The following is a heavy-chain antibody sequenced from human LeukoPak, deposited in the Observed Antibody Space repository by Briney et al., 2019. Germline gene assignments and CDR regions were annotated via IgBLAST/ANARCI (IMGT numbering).Heavy chain of an antibody. D-gene: IGHD3-22*01. CDR1: GGTFSSYA. CDR2: IIPIFGPA. Sequence: EASVKVSCKASGGTFSSYAISWVRQAPGQGLEWMGGIIPIFGPANYAQKFQGRVTITTDESTSTAYMELSSLRSEDTAVYYCALRHYYDSSGTYYYYYMDVWGKGTTVTVSS. J-gene: IGHJ6*03. CDR3: ALRHYYDSSGTYYYYYMDV. V-gene: IGHV1-69*05.